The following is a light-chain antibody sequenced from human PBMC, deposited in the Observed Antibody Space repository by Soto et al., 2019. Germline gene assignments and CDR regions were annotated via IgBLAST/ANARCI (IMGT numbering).Light chain of an antibody. CDR3: MQAVQTPPYT. CDR1: QSLLHSNGYNY. Sequence: DIVMTQSPLSLPVTPGEPASISCRSSQSLLHSNGYNYLDWYLQKPGQSPQLLIYWGSNRASGVPDRFSGSGSGTEFTLKISRVEAEDVGVYYCMQAVQTPPYTFSQGTKLEIK. J-gene: IGKJ2*01. V-gene: IGKV2-28*01. CDR2: WGS.